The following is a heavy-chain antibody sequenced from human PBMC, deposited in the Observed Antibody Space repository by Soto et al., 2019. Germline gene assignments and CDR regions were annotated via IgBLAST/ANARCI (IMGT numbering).Heavy chain of an antibody. CDR1: GFTFSTYE. CDR2: ISVSGNII. Sequence: XVSLRLSFAASGFTFSTYEFNWVRQAPGRGLEWISYISVSGNIIKYAESVKGRFTISRDNAENSLHLHMSNLRVDDTALYFCVRDTMRASAAASLDYWGQGTQVTVPQ. V-gene: IGHV3-48*03. D-gene: IGHD2-2*01. J-gene: IGHJ4*02. CDR3: VRDTMRASAAASLDY.